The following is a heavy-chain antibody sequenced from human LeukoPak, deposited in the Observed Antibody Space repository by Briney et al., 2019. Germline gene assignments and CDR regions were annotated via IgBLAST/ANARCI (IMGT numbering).Heavy chain of an antibody. CDR2: ISAYNGNT. CDR1: GYTFTSYG. Sequence: ASVKVSCKASGYTFTSYGISWVRQAPGQGLEWMGWISAYNGNTNYAQKLQGRVTMTRDTSISTAYMELSRLRSDDTAVYYCARSGEDIVVVPAAYYFDYWGQGTLVTVSS. CDR3: ARSGEDIVVVPAAYYFDY. J-gene: IGHJ4*02. V-gene: IGHV1-18*01. D-gene: IGHD2-2*01.